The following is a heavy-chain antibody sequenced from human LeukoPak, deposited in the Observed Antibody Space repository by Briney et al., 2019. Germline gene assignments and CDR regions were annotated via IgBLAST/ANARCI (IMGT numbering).Heavy chain of an antibody. CDR3: ARVVDKRDAFDI. CDR1: GGYISSGGYY. J-gene: IGHJ3*02. D-gene: IGHD5-12*01. Sequence: PSQTLSLTCTVSGGYISSGGYYWSWIRQHPGKGLEWIGYIYYSGSTYYNPSLKSRVTISVDTSKNQFSLKLSSVTAADTAVYYCARVVDKRDAFDIWGQGTMVTVSS. V-gene: IGHV4-31*03. CDR2: IYYSGST.